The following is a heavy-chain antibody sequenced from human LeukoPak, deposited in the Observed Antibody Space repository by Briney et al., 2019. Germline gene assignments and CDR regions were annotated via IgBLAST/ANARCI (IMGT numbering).Heavy chain of an antibody. CDR2: IFYSGRT. V-gene: IGHV4-30-4*08. J-gene: IGHJ6*03. D-gene: IGHD3-9*01. Sequence: SETLSLTCTVSNDSIISGHHYWSWIRQSPGKCLEWIGYIFYSGRTYYNPSLKSRLAMSIDTSTNQFSVKLSSVTVADTAVYFCARYYDILSYMDVWAKGPRSPSP. CDR1: NDSIISGHHY. CDR3: ARYYDILSYMDV.